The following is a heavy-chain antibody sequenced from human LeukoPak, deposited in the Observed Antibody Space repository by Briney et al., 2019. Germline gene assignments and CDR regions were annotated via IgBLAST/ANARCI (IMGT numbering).Heavy chain of an antibody. CDR1: GYTFTSYY. D-gene: IGHD4-17*01. CDR3: ARGGTVLRPSSPYDY. V-gene: IGHV1-46*01. J-gene: IGHJ4*02. Sequence: ASVKVSCKASGYTFTSYYMHWVRQAPGQGLEWMAIINPSGGSTSYAQKFQGRVTMTRDTSTSTVYMELSSLRSEDTAVYYCARGGTVLRPSSPYDYWGQGTLVTVSS. CDR2: INPSGGST.